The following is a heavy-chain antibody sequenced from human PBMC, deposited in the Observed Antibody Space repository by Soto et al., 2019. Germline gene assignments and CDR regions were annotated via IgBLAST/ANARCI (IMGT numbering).Heavy chain of an antibody. CDR3: ARGYLGITGTTCYFDY. J-gene: IGHJ4*02. V-gene: IGHV4-39*01. Sequence: SETLSLTCTVSGGSIGSSSYYWGWIRQPPGKGLEWIGSIYYSGSTYYNPSLKSRVTISVDTSKNQFSLKLSSVTAADTAVYYCARGYLGITGTTCYFDYWGQGTLVTVSS. D-gene: IGHD1-20*01. CDR2: IYYSGST. CDR1: GGSIGSSSYY.